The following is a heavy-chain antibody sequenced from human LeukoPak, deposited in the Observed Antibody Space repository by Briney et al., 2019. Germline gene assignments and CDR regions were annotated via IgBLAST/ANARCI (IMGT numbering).Heavy chain of an antibody. CDR1: GGTFSSYA. CDR3: ASRVEMATIRDYYYMDV. Sequence: SVKVSCKASGGTFSSYAISWVRQAPGQGLERLGGIIPIFGTANYAQKFQGRVTITTDESTSTAYMELSSLRSEDTAVYYCASRVEMATIRDYYYMDVWGKGTTVTVSS. CDR2: IIPIFGTA. V-gene: IGHV1-69*05. D-gene: IGHD5-24*01. J-gene: IGHJ6*03.